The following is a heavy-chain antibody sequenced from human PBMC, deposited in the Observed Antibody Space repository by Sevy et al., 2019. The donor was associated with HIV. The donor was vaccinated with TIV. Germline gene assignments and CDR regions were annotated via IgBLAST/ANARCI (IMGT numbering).Heavy chain of an antibody. D-gene: IGHD3-22*01. CDR1: DYTFSTQG. J-gene: IGHJ4*02. V-gene: IGHV1-18*01. CDR3: ARDWAPGYYYDAIGVKRDYYFDY. CDR2: ISAYNGNT. Sequence: ASVKVSCKASDYTFSTQGFNWVRQAPGQGLEWMGWISAYNGNTKYAQKFQGRVTMTTDTSTSTAYMGLRSLTSDDTALYYCARDWAPGYYYDAIGVKRDYYFDYWGQGTLVTVSS.